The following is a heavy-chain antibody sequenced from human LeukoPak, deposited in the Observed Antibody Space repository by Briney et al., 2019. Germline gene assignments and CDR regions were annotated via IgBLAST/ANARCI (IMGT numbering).Heavy chain of an antibody. J-gene: IGHJ3*02. CDR1: GFTFDDYA. CDR2: ISWNSGSI. D-gene: IGHD6-19*01. CDR3: AKVKTKAVAASGAFDI. V-gene: IGHV3-9*01. Sequence: GGSLRLSCAASGFTFDDYAMHWVRQAPGKGLDWVSGISWNSGSIGYADSVKGRFTISRDNAKNSLYLQMNSLRAEDTALYHCAKVKTKAVAASGAFDIWGQGTMVTVSS.